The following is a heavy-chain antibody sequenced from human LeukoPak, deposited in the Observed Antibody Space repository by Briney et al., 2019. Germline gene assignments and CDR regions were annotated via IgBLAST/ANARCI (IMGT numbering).Heavy chain of an antibody. CDR1: GFTFNNYW. CDR3: ARDRIPWFDP. V-gene: IGHV3-21*01. CDR2: ISSSSSYI. Sequence: NPGGSLRLSCAASGFTFNNYWMGWVRQAPGKGLEWVSSISSSSSYIYYADSVKGRFTISRDNAKNSLYLQMNSLRAEDTAVYYCARDRIPWFDPWGQGTLVTVSS. J-gene: IGHJ5*02.